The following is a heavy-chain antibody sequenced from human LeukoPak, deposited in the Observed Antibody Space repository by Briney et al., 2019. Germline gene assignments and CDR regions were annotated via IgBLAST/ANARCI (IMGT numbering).Heavy chain of an antibody. CDR1: GFTFRSHS. J-gene: IGHJ4*02. Sequence: GGSLRLSCAGSGFTFRSHSMTWVRQAPGKGLEWISYISGSSSTIHYADSVKGRFTISRDNAKNSLYLQMNSLRVEDTAVYYCLASGGYWGQGTPVTVPS. CDR2: ISGSSSTI. CDR3: LASGGY. V-gene: IGHV3-48*04. D-gene: IGHD6-25*01.